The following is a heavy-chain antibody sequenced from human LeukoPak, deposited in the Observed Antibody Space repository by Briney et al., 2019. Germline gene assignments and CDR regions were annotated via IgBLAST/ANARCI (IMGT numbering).Heavy chain of an antibody. D-gene: IGHD3-9*01. J-gene: IGHJ6*03. CDR2: IRYDGSNK. CDR3: AKVPHYDILTGYYNHPYYYYYYMDV. V-gene: IGHV3-30*02. CDR1: GFTFSSYG. Sequence: GGSLRLSCAASGFTFSSYGLHWVRQAPGKGLEWVAFIRYDGSNKYYADSVKGLFTISRDNSKNTLYLQMNSLRAEDTAVYYCAKVPHYDILTGYYNHPYYYYYYMDVWGKGTTVTVSS.